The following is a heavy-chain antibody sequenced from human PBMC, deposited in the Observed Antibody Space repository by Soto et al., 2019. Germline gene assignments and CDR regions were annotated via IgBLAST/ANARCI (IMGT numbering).Heavy chain of an antibody. J-gene: IGHJ5*02. Sequence: ASVKVSCKASGYTFTSYYSNWVRQATGQAREWMGWMNRNSGNTGYAQKFQGRVTMTRNTSISTAYMELSSLRSEDTAVYYCSRGGETSIFGGVGGWFDPWGQGTLVTVSS. V-gene: IGHV1-8*01. CDR2: MNRNSGNT. CDR1: GYTFTSYY. D-gene: IGHD3-3*02. CDR3: SRGGETSIFGGVGGWFDP.